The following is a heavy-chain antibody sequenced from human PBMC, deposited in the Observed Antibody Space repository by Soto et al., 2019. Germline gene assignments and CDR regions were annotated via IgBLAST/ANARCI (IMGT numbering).Heavy chain of an antibody. CDR3: ARDLGLAVAGNLDY. CDR1: GFTFSDYY. Sequence: QVQLVESGGGLVKPGGSLRLSCAASGFTFSDYYMSWIRQAPGKGLEWVSYISSSSSYTNYADSVKGRFTIARDNAKNSLYLQMNSLRAEDTAVYYCARDLGLAVAGNLDYWGQGTLVTVSS. D-gene: IGHD6-19*01. CDR2: ISSSSSYT. J-gene: IGHJ4*02. V-gene: IGHV3-11*06.